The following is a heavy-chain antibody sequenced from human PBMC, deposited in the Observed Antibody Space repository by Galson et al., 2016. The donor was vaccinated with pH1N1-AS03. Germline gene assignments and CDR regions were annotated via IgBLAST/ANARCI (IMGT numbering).Heavy chain of an antibody. CDR3: AREVDLMTTSDAFDI. CDR2: IHYRGNS. CDR1: GGSISSANFF. V-gene: IGHV4-30-4*01. D-gene: IGHD1-1*01. Sequence: TCSVSGGSISSANFFWSWVRQSPGKGLEWIGYIHYRGNSYYNPSLESRATMSVDTSKNQFSLNLNSVTSADTALYFCAREVDLMTTSDAFDIWGQGTTVIVSS. J-gene: IGHJ3*02.